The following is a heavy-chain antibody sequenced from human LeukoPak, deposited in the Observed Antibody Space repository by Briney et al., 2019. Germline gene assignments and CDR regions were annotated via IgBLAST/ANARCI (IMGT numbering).Heavy chain of an antibody. CDR1: GGTFSNHA. D-gene: IGHD5-18*01. CDR2: IIPIFGTA. J-gene: IGHJ3*02. CDR3: AREITRESSYGYVAPDAFDI. Sequence: SVKVSCKASGGTFSNHAISWVRQAPGQGLEWMGGIIPIFGTANYAQKFLGRVTISADESTSTAYMELSSLRADDAAVYYCAREITRESSYGYVAPDAFDIWGPGTVVSVSS. V-gene: IGHV1-69*01.